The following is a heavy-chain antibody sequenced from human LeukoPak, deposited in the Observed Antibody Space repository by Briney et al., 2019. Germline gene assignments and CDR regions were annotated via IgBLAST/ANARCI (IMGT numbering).Heavy chain of an antibody. J-gene: IGHJ4*02. Sequence: PSETLSLTCTVSGTSISGDYWSWIRQPPGKGLEWIGYVYFTGNTNYNPSLKSRVTISMDTSNNQTSLTVTSVTAADTAVYYCARHPFSSPFDFWGQGTLVAVSS. CDR2: VYFTGNT. V-gene: IGHV4-59*08. CDR1: GTSISGDY. CDR3: ARHPFSSPFDF. D-gene: IGHD2/OR15-2a*01.